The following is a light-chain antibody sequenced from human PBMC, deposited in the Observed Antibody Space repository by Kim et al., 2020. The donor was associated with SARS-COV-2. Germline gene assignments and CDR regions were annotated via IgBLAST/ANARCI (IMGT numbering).Light chain of an antibody. CDR3: QVWNSGVV. CDR1: TLAAFS. Sequence: SYELTQPPSVSVAPGKTARITCGGDTLAAFSVQWYQQKPGQAPMVVISFGTDRPSGIPERFSGSTSGNTATLTISRVEAGDEADYYCQVWNSGVVFGGGTQLTVL. CDR2: FGT. V-gene: IGLV3-21*04. J-gene: IGLJ2*01.